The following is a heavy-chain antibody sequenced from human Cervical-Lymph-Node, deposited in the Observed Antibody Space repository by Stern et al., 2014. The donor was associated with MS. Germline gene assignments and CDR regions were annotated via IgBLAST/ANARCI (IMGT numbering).Heavy chain of an antibody. D-gene: IGHD4-17*01. Sequence: VQLVESGAEVKKPGASVKVSCKASGYTFTDYYLHWVRQAPGQGLEWMGWINHVHGGTNSAQKFQGRVTMTRDTAISTAYMELSRLTSDDTAVYYCARTKTVTTYYGMDVWGQGTTVTVSS. CDR1: GYTFTDYY. J-gene: IGHJ6*02. CDR3: ARTKTVTTYYGMDV. V-gene: IGHV1-2*02. CDR2: INHVHGGT.